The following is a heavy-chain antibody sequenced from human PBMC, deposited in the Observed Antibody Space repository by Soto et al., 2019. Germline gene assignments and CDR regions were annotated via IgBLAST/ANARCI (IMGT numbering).Heavy chain of an antibody. Sequence: PGGSLRLSCAASGFTFSSYAMHWVRQAPGKGLEWVAVISYDGSNKYYADSVKGRFTISRDNSKNTLYLQMNSLRAEDTAVYYCARVPSGSYYQYYFDYWGQGTLVTVSS. CDR1: GFTFSSYA. J-gene: IGHJ4*02. CDR3: ARVPSGSYYQYYFDY. D-gene: IGHD1-26*01. V-gene: IGHV3-30-3*01. CDR2: ISYDGSNK.